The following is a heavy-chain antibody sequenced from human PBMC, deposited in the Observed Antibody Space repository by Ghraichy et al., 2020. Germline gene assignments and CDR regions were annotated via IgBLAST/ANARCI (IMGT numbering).Heavy chain of an antibody. CDR1: GFTFRTYA. CDR3: AKFARDWPNEYLQH. V-gene: IGHV3-23*01. CDR2: ITDNGGNT. Sequence: SCAASGFTFRTYAMSWVRQAPGKGLEWVSAITDNGGNTYDAESVKGRFTISRDNSKNTLFLQMNSLRGEDTAVYYCAKFARDWPNEYLQHWGQGALVTVSS. D-gene: IGHD3/OR15-3a*01. J-gene: IGHJ1*01.